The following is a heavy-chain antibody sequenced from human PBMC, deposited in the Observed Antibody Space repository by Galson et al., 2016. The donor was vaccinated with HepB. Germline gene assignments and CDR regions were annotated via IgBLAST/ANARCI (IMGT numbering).Heavy chain of an antibody. D-gene: IGHD6-13*01. CDR2: IYSGGAT. CDR1: GISVSNHY. V-gene: IGHV3-53*01. CDR3: ARNPNAAATGTWG. Sequence: SLRLSCAASGISVSNHYMIWVRQAPGKGLEWVSSIYSGGATHYADSVKGRFTISRDSSKNTSYLQMNSLRAEDTAVYFCARNPNAAATGTWGWGQGTLVTVSS. J-gene: IGHJ4*02.